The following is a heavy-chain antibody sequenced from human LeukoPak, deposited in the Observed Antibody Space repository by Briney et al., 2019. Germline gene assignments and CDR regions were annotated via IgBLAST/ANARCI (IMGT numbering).Heavy chain of an antibody. CDR2: ISSSSSYI. J-gene: IGHJ3*02. CDR1: GFTFGSYT. V-gene: IGHV3-21*01. Sequence: GGSLRLSCAASGFTFGSYTMNWVRQAPGKGLEWVSSISSSSSYIYYADSVKGRFTISRDNAKNSLYLQMNSLGAEDTAVYYCARSTVAATVAFDIWGQGTMVTVSS. CDR3: ARSTVAATVAFDI. D-gene: IGHD6-19*01.